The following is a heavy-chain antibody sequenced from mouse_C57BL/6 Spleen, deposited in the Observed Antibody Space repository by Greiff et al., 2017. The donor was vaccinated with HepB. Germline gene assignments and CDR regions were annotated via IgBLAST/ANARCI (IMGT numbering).Heavy chain of an antibody. J-gene: IGHJ2*01. V-gene: IGHV1-64*01. CDR1: GYTFTSYW. CDR3: ARDYGSSYGYFDY. D-gene: IGHD1-1*01. Sequence: QVQLQQPGAELVKPGASVKLSCKASGYTFTSYWMHWVKQSPGQGLEWIGMIHPNSGSTNYNEKFKSKATLTVDKSSSTAYMQLSSLTSEDSAVYYCARDYGSSYGYFDYWGQGTTLTVSS. CDR2: IHPNSGST.